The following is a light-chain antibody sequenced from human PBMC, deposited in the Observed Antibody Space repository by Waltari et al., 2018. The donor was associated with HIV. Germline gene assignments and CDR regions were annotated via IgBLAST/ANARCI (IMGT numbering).Light chain of an antibody. CDR2: GNG. CDR1: SSNIGNNA. Sequence: QSVLTQPPSASGTPGRRVTISCSGSSSNIGNNAVYWYQELPGTAHELLIFGNGQRPSGVPDRFSGSKSGTSASLAISGLRSEDEADYYCAAWDDSLSGSYVFGTGTKVTVL. J-gene: IGLJ1*01. CDR3: AAWDDSLSGSYV. V-gene: IGLV1-47*01.